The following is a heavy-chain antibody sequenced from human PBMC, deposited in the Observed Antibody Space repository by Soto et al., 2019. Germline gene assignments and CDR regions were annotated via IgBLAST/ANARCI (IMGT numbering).Heavy chain of an antibody. V-gene: IGHV4-61*01. CDR3: ARQDLAHDAFDI. CDR1: GGTVTSGRYY. J-gene: IGHJ3*02. CDR2: IYFTGST. Sequence: PSETLSLTCTVSGGTVTSGRYYWSWIRQPPGKGLEWIAYIYFTGSTNYNPSLKSRLSISADTSRNQFSLKLHSVTAADTAVYYCARQDLAHDAFDIWGQGTMVTVSS.